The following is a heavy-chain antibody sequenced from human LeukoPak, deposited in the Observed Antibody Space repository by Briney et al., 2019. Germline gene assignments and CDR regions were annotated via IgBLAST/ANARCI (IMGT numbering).Heavy chain of an antibody. J-gene: IGHJ3*01. Sequence: SETLSLTCTVSNFSISSGHNWGWIRQPPGKGLEWIGYIYPSGRTLCNPSLKSRVTILLDTSKNQFSLNLSSVTAADTAVYYCARTSAFDFWGRGTLVTVSS. V-gene: IGHV4-38-2*02. CDR2: IYPSGRT. CDR1: NFSISSGHN. CDR3: ARTSAFDF.